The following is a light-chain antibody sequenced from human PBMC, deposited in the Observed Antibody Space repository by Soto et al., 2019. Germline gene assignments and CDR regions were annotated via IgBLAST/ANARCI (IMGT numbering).Light chain of an antibody. J-gene: IGKJ1*01. CDR2: AAS. CDR3: QPGYSTPWT. Sequence: DIQMTQSPSSLSASVGDRVTITCRASQSISSYLHWYQQKPGKAPKLLIYAASNLQSGVPSRFSASGSGTDFTLTLNSLQPEDFATYYCQPGYSTPWTFGQGTKVEIK. V-gene: IGKV1-39*01. CDR1: QSISSY.